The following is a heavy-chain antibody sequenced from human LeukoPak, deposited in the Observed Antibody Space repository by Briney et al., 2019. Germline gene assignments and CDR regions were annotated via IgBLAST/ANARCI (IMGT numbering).Heavy chain of an antibody. V-gene: IGHV4-39*01. D-gene: IGHD3-22*01. Sequence: SETLSLTCTVSGGSISSSTYYWSWIRQPPGKGLEWIGSIYYSGSTYYNPSLKSRVTISVDTSKNQSSLKLSSVTAADTAVYYCARHIYLDSSGYYTINWFDPWGQGTLVTVSS. CDR1: GGSISSSTYY. CDR2: IYYSGST. J-gene: IGHJ5*02. CDR3: ARHIYLDSSGYYTINWFDP.